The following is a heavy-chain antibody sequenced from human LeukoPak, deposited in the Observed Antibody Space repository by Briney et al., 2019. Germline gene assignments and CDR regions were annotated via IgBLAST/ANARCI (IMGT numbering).Heavy chain of an antibody. CDR3: ARGHSSEGFDY. CDR1: GFTVSSNY. Sequence: PGGSLRLSCAASGFTVSSNYMNWVRQAPGKGLEWVSVIYSGGSTNYADSVKGRFTISRDNSKNTLYLQMNSLRAEDTAVYYCARGHSSEGFDYWGQGALVTVSS. J-gene: IGHJ4*02. D-gene: IGHD6-19*01. CDR2: IYSGGST. V-gene: IGHV3-53*01.